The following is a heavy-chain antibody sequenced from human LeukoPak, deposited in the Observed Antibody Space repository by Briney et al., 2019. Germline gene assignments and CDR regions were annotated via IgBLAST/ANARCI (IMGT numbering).Heavy chain of an antibody. Sequence: GESLKISCKGSGYSFTSYWISWVRQMPGKGLEWMGRIDPSDSYTNYSPSFQGHVTISADKSISTAYLQWSSPKASDTAMYYCARHVYGSGSYYKNWFDPWGQGTLVTVSS. CDR3: ARHVYGSGSYYKNWFDP. CDR1: GYSFTSYW. D-gene: IGHD3-10*01. CDR2: IDPSDSYT. V-gene: IGHV5-10-1*01. J-gene: IGHJ5*02.